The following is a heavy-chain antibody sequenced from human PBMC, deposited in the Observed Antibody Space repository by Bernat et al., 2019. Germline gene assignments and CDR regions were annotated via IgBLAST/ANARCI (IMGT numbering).Heavy chain of an antibody. CDR3: AEGAVGTDFDY. CDR2: ISISGGTT. D-gene: IGHD6-13*01. J-gene: IGHJ4*02. Sequence: EVQLLESGGGLVQPGGSLRLSCAASGFTFSSYAMSWVRQAPGKGLEWVSGISISGGTTYYADSVQVRFTISRDNSKTTLYLQMNSLRAEDAAVYYCAEGAVGTDFDYWGQGTLVTVSS. CDR1: GFTFSSYA. V-gene: IGHV3-23*01.